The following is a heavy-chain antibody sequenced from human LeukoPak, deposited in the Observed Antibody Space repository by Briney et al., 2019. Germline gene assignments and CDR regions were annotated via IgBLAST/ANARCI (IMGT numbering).Heavy chain of an antibody. CDR2: IRSKANSYAT. D-gene: IGHD3-3*01. CDR1: GFTFSGSA. Sequence: GGSLRLTCAASGFTFSGSAMHWVRQASEKGLEWVGRIRSKANSYATAYAASVKGRFTISRDDSENTVYLQMNSLKTEDTAVYYCTRSEGKGFDYWGQGALVTVSS. J-gene: IGHJ4*02. CDR3: TRSEGKGFDY. V-gene: IGHV3-73*01.